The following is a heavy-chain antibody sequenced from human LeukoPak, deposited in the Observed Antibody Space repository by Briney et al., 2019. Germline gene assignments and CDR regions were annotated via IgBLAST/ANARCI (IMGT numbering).Heavy chain of an antibody. V-gene: IGHV5-51*01. J-gene: IGHJ4*02. Sequence: GESLKISCKGSGYSFTSYWIGWVRQMPGKGLEWMGIIYPGDSDTRYSPSFQGQVTISADKSISTAYLQWSSLKASDTAVYYCARQAEGYYDSSGPADYWGQGTLVTVSS. CDR2: IYPGDSDT. CDR3: ARQAEGYYDSSGPADY. D-gene: IGHD3-22*01. CDR1: GYSFTSYW.